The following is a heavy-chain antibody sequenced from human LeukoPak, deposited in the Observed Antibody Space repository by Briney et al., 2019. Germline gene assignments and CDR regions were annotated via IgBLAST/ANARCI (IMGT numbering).Heavy chain of an antibody. CDR3: AREDVDTAMVDY. CDR2: IIPIFGTA. J-gene: IGHJ4*02. D-gene: IGHD5-18*01. V-gene: IGHV1-69*13. CDR1: GGTFSSYA. Sequence: GASVKVSCTASGGTFSSYAISWVRQAPGQGLERMGGIIPIFGTANYAQKFQGRVTITADESTSTAYMELSSLRSEDTAVYYCAREDVDTAMVDYWGQGTLVTVSS.